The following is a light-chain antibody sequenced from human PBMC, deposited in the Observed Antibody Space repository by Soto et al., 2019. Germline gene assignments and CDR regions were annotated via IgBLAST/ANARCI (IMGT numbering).Light chain of an antibody. CDR2: GAS. J-gene: IGKJ5*01. CDR1: QSVRNSY. Sequence: EIVLTQSPGTLSLSPGERATLSCRASQSVRNSYLAWYQQKPGQAPRLLMSGASTRATGIPARFSGSGSGTEFTLTISSLQSEDFAVYYCQQYNNWPPITFGQGTRLEIK. V-gene: IGKV3-15*01. CDR3: QQYNNWPPIT.